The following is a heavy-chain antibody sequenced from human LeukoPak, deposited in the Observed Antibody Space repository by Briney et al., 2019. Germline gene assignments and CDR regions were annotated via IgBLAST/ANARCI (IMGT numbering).Heavy chain of an antibody. D-gene: IGHD6-13*01. Sequence: PGGSLRLSCAASGFTFSSYGMHWVRQAPGKGLEWVGVIWYDGSNKYYADSVKGRFTISRDNSKNTLYLQMNSLRAEDTAVYYCARDPAWQQLVSGYFDYWGQGTLVTVSS. J-gene: IGHJ4*02. CDR1: GFTFSSYG. V-gene: IGHV3-33*01. CDR2: IWYDGSNK. CDR3: ARDPAWQQLVSGYFDY.